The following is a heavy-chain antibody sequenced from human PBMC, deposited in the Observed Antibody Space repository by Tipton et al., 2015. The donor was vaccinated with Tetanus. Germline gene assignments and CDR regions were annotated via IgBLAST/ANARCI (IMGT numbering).Heavy chain of an antibody. Sequence: GLVKPSETLTLTCIVSGDSMSGSAHYGAWVRQSPGKGLEWIGSINYSGRTYYSPSLKSRVTMSVDTSKKDFSLNLTSVTAADTAVYYCAILPKHWLAPRGAPWGQGILVTVSS. CDR2: INYSGRT. J-gene: IGHJ5*02. CDR1: GDSMSGSAHY. CDR3: AILPKHWLAPRGAP. V-gene: IGHV4-39*02. D-gene: IGHD6-19*01.